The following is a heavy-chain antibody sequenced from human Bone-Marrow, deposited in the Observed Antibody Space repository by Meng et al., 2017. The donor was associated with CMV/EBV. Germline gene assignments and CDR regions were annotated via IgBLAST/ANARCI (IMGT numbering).Heavy chain of an antibody. CDR1: GFTFSSFW. J-gene: IGHJ4*02. CDR2: IKEDGSDK. D-gene: IGHD3-22*01. Sequence: GALKISCAASGFTFSSFWMSWVRQAPGKGLEWVANIKEDGSDKNYVDSVKGRFTISRDNAKNSLYLQMNSLRAEDTAVYYCTRAGYYDSSGTSVDYWGQGTLVTVSS. CDR3: TRAGYYDSSGTSVDY. V-gene: IGHV3-7*03.